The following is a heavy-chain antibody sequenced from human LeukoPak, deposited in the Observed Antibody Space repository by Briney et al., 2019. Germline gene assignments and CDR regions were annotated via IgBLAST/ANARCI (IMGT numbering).Heavy chain of an antibody. Sequence: SVKVSCKASGGTFSSYAISWVRQAPGQGLEWMGGIIPIFGTANYAQKFQGRVTITADESTSTAYMELSSLRSEDTAVYYCASPPIDSSGYSGVGAFDIWGQGTMVTVSS. CDR2: IIPIFGTA. V-gene: IGHV1-69*13. CDR3: ASPPIDSSGYSGVGAFDI. J-gene: IGHJ3*02. D-gene: IGHD3-22*01. CDR1: GGTFSSYA.